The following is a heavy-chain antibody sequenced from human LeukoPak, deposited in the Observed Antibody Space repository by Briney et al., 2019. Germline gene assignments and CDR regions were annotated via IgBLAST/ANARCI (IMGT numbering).Heavy chain of an antibody. V-gene: IGHV4-59*01. CDR1: GGSISSYH. CDR3: ARGAVAGQDFDY. D-gene: IGHD6-19*01. J-gene: IGHJ4*02. CDR2: IFYSGST. Sequence: SETLSLTCTVSGGSISSYHWSWIRQPPGKGLEWIGYIFYSGSTNYSPSLKNRVTISGDTSKNQFSLELSSVTTADTAVYYCARGAVAGQDFDYWGQGTLVTVSS.